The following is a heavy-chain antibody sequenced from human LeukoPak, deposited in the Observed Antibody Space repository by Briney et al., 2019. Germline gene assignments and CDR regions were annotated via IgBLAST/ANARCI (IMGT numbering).Heavy chain of an antibody. Sequence: TSETLSLTCTVSGGSISSSTYYWAWIRQPPGKGLEWTGTIHYSGSTYYSPSLKSRVTISVDTSKNQFSLKLSSVTAADTAVYYCARGIGFMVADYWGQGTLVTVSS. V-gene: IGHV4-39*01. CDR2: IHYSGST. CDR3: ARGIGFMVADY. J-gene: IGHJ4*02. CDR1: GGSISSSTYY. D-gene: IGHD3-10*01.